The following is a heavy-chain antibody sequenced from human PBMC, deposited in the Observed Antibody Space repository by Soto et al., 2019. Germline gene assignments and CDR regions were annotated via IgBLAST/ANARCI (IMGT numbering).Heavy chain of an antibody. D-gene: IGHD5-12*01. J-gene: IGHJ3*02. CDR2: IIPILGIA. CDR3: ALCGGGYDCRRDAFDI. V-gene: IGHV1-69*02. CDR1: GGTFSSYT. Sequence: ASVKVSCKASGGTFSSYTISWVRQAPGQGLEWMGRIIPILGIANYAQKFQGRVTITADKSTSTAYMELSSLRSEDTAVYYCALCGGGYDCRRDAFDIWGQGTMVTVSS.